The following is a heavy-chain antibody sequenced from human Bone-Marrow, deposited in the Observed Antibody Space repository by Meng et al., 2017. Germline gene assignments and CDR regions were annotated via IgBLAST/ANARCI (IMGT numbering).Heavy chain of an antibody. V-gene: IGHV3-33*01. D-gene: IGHD2-15*01. CDR2: IWYDGSNK. CDR1: GVTFSSYG. Sequence: GESLKISCAASGVTFSSYGMHWVRQAPGKGLEWVAVIWYDGSNKYYADSVKGRFTITSDNSKNTLYLQMNSLRAEDTAVYYCARDGTTRMDYWGQGTLVTVSS. CDR3: ARDGTTRMDY. J-gene: IGHJ4*02.